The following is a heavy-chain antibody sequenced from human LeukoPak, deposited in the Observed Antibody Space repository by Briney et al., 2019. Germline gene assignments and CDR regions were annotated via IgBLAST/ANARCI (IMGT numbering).Heavy chain of an antibody. D-gene: IGHD2-21*02. CDR3: AKDFVVVPGNVNCFDY. CDR2: ISGSSGTT. J-gene: IGHJ4*02. Sequence: PGGSLRLSCAASGFTFSNYGMSWVRQAPGKGLEWISAISGSSGTTYYADSVKGRFTVSRDNSKNTLYVQMKSLRAEDTAVYYCAKDFVVVPGNVNCFDYWGQGTLVTVSS. V-gene: IGHV3-23*01. CDR1: GFTFSNYG.